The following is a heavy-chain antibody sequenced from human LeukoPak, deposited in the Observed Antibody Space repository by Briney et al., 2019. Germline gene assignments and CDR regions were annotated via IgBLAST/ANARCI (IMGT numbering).Heavy chain of an antibody. CDR3: ARLHPSGWHFDS. V-gene: IGHV4-39*01. CDR1: GDSISSSGYY. Sequence: PSETLSLTCTVSGDSISSSGYYWGWIRQPPGKGLEWIGTIYYSGSTYYNPSLKSRVTISVDTSKNQFYLNLSSVTAADTAVYYCARLHPSGWHFDSWGQGTLVTVSS. D-gene: IGHD6-25*01. CDR2: IYYSGST. J-gene: IGHJ4*02.